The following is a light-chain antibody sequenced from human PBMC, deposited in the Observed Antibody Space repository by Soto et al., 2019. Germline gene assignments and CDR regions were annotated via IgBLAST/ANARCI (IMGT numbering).Light chain of an antibody. J-gene: IGLJ2*01. V-gene: IGLV6-57*04. CDR2: ENN. CDR3: QSYDSGFVV. CDR1: SGSIANNY. Sequence: NFMLTQPHSVSESPGKTLSISCTRSSGSIANNYVQSYQQRPGSAPPTVIYENNQRLSGVTDRFSGSTDGSSNSASLTIAGLQNEEEADYYCQSYDSGFVVFGGGTKVTVL.